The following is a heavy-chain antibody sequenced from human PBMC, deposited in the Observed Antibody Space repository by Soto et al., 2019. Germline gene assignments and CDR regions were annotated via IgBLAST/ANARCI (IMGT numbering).Heavy chain of an antibody. J-gene: IGHJ3*02. CDR1: GFTFSAYA. CDR3: AKDAVANKGVWEAFEM. Sequence: EVQLLESGGGLVQPGGSLRLSCAASGFTFSAYAMNWVRQAPGKGLEWVSGLVGSGGSISYAASVRGRFTVSRDNSKNMVVLQMTSLRAEDTGVYYWAKDAVANKGVWEAFEMWGQGTKVTVSS. D-gene: IGHD2-8*01. V-gene: IGHV3-23*01. CDR2: LVGSGGSI.